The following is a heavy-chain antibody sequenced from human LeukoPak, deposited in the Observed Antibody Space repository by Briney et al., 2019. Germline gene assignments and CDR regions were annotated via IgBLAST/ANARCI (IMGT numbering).Heavy chain of an antibody. CDR3: ARVKVLYYGSGSYLGY. J-gene: IGHJ4*02. D-gene: IGHD3-10*01. CDR1: GYTFTSYD. Sequence: GASVKVSCKASGYTFTSYDINWVRQATGQGLEWMGWMNPNSGNTGYAQKFQGRVTMTRNTSISTAYMELSSLRSEDTAVYYCARVKVLYYGSGSYLGYWGQGTLVTVSS. CDR2: MNPNSGNT. V-gene: IGHV1-8*01.